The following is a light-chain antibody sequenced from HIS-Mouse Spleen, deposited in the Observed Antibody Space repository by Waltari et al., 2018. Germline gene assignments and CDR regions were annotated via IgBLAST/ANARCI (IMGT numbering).Light chain of an antibody. Sequence: QSALTQPASVSGSPGQSITLSCTGTSSHVGGYNYVPWYQQHPGKAPKLMIYDVSNRPSGVSNRFSGSKSGNTASLTISGLQAEDEADYYCSSYTSSSFNVVFGGGTKLTVL. CDR1: SSHVGGYNY. V-gene: IGLV2-14*03. CDR2: DVS. CDR3: SSYTSSSFNVV. J-gene: IGLJ2*01.